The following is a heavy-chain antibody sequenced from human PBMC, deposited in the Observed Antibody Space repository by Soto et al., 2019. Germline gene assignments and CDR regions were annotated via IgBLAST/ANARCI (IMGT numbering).Heavy chain of an antibody. J-gene: IGHJ4*02. CDR3: ARGLHFLFDY. CDR1: GFTFSSYG. V-gene: IGHV3-33*01. CDR2: IWYDGSNK. D-gene: IGHD3-3*02. Sequence: PGGSLRLSCAASGFTFSSYGMHWVRQAPGKGLEWVAVIWYDGSNKYYADSVKGRFTISRDNSNNTLYVQMTSLRAEDTAVYYCARGLHFLFDYWGQGTLVTVSS.